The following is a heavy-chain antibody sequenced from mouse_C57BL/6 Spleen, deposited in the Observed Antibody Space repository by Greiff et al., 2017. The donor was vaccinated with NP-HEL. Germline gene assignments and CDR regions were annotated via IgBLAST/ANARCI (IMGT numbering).Heavy chain of an antibody. D-gene: IGHD4-1*01. J-gene: IGHJ1*03. Sequence: VKLMESGAELVRPGTSVKVSCKASGYAFTNYLIEWVKQRPGQGLEWIGVINPGSGGTNYNEKFKGKATLTADKSSSTAYMQLSSLTSEDSAVYFCARSWGYFDVWGTGTTVTVSS. CDR2: INPGSGGT. CDR1: GYAFTNYL. CDR3: ARSWGYFDV. V-gene: IGHV1-54*01.